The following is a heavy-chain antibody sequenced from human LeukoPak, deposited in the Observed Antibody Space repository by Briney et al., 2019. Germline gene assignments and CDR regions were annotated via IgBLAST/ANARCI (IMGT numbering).Heavy chain of an antibody. CDR1: GFTFSSYW. CDR2: IKQDGSEK. D-gene: IGHD3-9*01. Sequence: GGSPRLSCAASGFTFSSYWMSWVRQAPGKGLEWVANIKQDGSEKYYVDSVKGRFTISRDNAKNSLYLQMNSLRAEDTAVYYCARGYYVLRYFDWLPTDAFDIWGQGTMVTVSS. V-gene: IGHV3-7*03. J-gene: IGHJ3*02. CDR3: ARGYYVLRYFDWLPTDAFDI.